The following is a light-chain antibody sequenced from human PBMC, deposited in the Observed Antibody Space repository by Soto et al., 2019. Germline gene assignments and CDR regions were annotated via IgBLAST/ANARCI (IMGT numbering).Light chain of an antibody. J-gene: IGLJ3*02. V-gene: IGLV4-60*02. CDR1: SGHSSYI. CDR2: LEGSRSY. CDR3: ETWDSNIHWV. Sequence: QLVLTQSSSASASLGSSVNLTCTLSSGHSSYIIAWHQQQPGKAPRYLMKLEGSRSYNKGSGVPDRFSGSSSGADRYLIISNLQFEDEADYYCETWDSNIHWVFGGGTKLTVL.